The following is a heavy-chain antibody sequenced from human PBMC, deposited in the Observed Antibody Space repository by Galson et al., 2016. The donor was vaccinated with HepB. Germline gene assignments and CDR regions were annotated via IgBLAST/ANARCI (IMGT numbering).Heavy chain of an antibody. V-gene: IGHV3-23*01. Sequence: SLRLSCAASGFTFSSYAMSWVRQAPGKGLEWVSVISPGGGSTYYGDSVEGRFTISRDNSKNTLYLKMNSLRADDTALYYCSKAKGSCSGGSCGSFEYWGQGTLLTVSS. D-gene: IGHD2-15*01. CDR3: SKAKGSCSGGSCGSFEY. CDR2: ISPGGGST. J-gene: IGHJ4*02. CDR1: GFTFSSYA.